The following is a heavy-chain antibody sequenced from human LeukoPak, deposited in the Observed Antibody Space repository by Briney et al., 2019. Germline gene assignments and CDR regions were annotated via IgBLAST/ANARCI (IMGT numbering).Heavy chain of an antibody. CDR3: VRPDRIFGVPAAFDA. D-gene: IGHD3-3*02. J-gene: IGHJ3*01. V-gene: IGHV1-69*01. Sequence: SVKVSCKASGGSFSDYPINWVRQAPGQGLEWLGGIIPKYSASNYAQAFQGRVTITADESTNTVYMEMSGLRPDDTAVYYCVRPDRIFGVPAAFDAWGQGTLAAVSS. CDR1: GGSFSDYP. CDR2: IIPKYSAS.